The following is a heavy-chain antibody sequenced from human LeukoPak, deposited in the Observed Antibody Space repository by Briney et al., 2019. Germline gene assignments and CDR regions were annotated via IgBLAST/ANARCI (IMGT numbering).Heavy chain of an antibody. D-gene: IGHD3-22*01. Sequence: GASVKVSCKVSGYTLTELSMHWVRQAPGKGLEWMGGFDPEDGETIYAQKFQGRVTMTEDTSTDTAYMELSSLRSEDTAVYYCATVTPPYAITMIVDWGQGTLVTVSS. V-gene: IGHV1-24*01. CDR3: ATVTPPYAITMIVD. CDR1: GYTLTELS. CDR2: FDPEDGET. J-gene: IGHJ4*02.